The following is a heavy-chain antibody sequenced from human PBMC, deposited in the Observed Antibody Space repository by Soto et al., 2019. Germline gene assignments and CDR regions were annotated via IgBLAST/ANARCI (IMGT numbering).Heavy chain of an antibody. CDR3: ARGGIVVVPAAMYYGMDV. CDR1: GDSVSSNSAA. V-gene: IGHV6-1*01. CDR2: TYYRSKWYN. J-gene: IGHJ6*02. Sequence: PSQTLSLTCAISGDSVSSNSAAWNWIRQSPSRGLEWLGRTYYRSKWYNDYAVSVKSRITINPDTSKNQFSLQLNSVTPEDTAVYYCARGGIVVVPAAMYYGMDVWRQGTTVTVSS. D-gene: IGHD2-2*01.